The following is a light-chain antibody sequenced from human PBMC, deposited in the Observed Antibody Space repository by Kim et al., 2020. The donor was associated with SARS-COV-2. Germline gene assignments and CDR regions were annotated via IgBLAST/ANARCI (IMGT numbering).Light chain of an antibody. V-gene: IGKV1-5*01. CDR3: QQYNNYVWT. CDR1: QSVDSW. CDR2: DAS. Sequence: DIQMTQSPSTLSASVGDRVTITCRASQSVDSWLAWYQQKPGKAPDLLIYDASTLESGVPSRFSGSGSGTEFTPTISSLQPDDFATYYGQQYNNYVWTFGQGTKVDIK. J-gene: IGKJ1*01.